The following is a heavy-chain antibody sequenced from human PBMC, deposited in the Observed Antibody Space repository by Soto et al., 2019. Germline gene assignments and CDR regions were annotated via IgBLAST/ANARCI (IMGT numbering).Heavy chain of an antibody. J-gene: IGHJ4*02. Sequence: QITLKESGPTLVKPTQTLTLTCTFSGFSLSTRGVGVGWIRQPPGKALEWLGLIYWIDDKRYRPSLKSRLTITEATSKTQVVLTMTTRVLVDTATYYCAHRAGEDKLYFADWGQRTQVTVSS. CDR3: AHRAGEDKLYFAD. CDR2: IYWIDDK. V-gene: IGHV2-5*01. D-gene: IGHD7-27*01. CDR1: GFSLSTRGVG.